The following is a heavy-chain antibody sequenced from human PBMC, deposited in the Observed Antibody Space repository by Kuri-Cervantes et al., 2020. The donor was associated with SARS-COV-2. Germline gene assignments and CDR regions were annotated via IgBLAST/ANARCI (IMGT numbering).Heavy chain of an antibody. J-gene: IGHJ3*02. CDR3: TRVSCSSTSCYYAFDI. CDR2: IRSKAYGGTT. Sequence: GESLKISCAASGFTFSSYWMSWVRQAPGKGLEWVGFIRSKAYGGTTEYAASVKGRFTISRDDSKSIAYLQMNSLKTEDTAVYYCTRVSCSSTSCYYAFDIWGQGTMVTVSS. V-gene: IGHV3-49*04. D-gene: IGHD2-2*01. CDR1: GFTFSSYW.